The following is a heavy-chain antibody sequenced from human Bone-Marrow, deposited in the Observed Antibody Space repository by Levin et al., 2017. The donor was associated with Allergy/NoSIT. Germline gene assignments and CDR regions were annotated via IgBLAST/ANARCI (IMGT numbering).Heavy chain of an antibody. CDR2: ISSGGGSTT. Sequence: SGGSLRLSCAGSGFTFRGYEMNWVRQGPGKGLEWVSYISSGGGSTTYYADSVKGRFTISRDNAKNSLYLHMNSLRAEDTAVYYCARDAYFGNDDYPNGFDYWGKGTLVTVSS. CDR1: GFTFRGYE. D-gene: IGHD4-17*01. J-gene: IGHJ4*02. V-gene: IGHV3-48*03. CDR3: ARDAYFGNDDYPNGFDY.